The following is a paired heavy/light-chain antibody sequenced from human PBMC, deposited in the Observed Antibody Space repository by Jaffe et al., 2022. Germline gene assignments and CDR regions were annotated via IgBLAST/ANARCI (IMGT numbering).Heavy chain of an antibody. Sequence: QVQLVQSGAEVKKPGASVKVSCKASGYTFTSYGISWVRQAPGQGLEWMGWISAYNGNTNYAQKLQGRVTMTTDTSTSTAYMELRSLRSDDTAVYYCARLADANYDFWSGYFQYFDYWGQGTLVTVSS. CDR3: ARLADANYDFWSGYFQYFDY. CDR1: GYTFTSYG. CDR2: ISAYNGNT. J-gene: IGHJ4*02. D-gene: IGHD3-3*01. V-gene: IGHV1-18*01.
Light chain of an antibody. CDR1: SSNIGNNY. Sequence: QSVLTQPPSVSAAPGQKVTISCSGSSSNIGNNYVSWYQQLPGTAPKLLIYDNNKRPSGIPDRFSGSKSGTSATLGITGLQTGDEADYYCGTWDSSLSGVVFGGGTKLTVL. J-gene: IGLJ2*01. CDR3: GTWDSSLSGVV. CDR2: DNN. V-gene: IGLV1-51*01.